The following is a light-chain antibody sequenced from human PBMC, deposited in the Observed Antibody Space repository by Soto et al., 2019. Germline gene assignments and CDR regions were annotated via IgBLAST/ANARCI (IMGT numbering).Light chain of an antibody. CDR2: AAS. CDR1: QGIYNS. J-gene: IGKJ3*01. V-gene: IGKV1-27*01. Sequence: DTQMTQSPSSLSASVGDRVTITCRASQGIYNSFPWYQQKPGKVPKIVILAASSLVSGVPSRFSGSGSGTDFALTISSLQPEDVATYYCQKCNSAPFTVGPGTKVDIK. CDR3: QKCNSAPFT.